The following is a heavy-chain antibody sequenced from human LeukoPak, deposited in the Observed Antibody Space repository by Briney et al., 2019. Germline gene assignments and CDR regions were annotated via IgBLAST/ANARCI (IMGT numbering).Heavy chain of an antibody. V-gene: IGHV1-69*05. CDR2: IIPIFGTA. J-gene: IGHJ3*02. Sequence: GASVKVSCKASGGTFSSYAISWVRQAPGQGLEWMGGIIPIFGTANYAQKFQGRVTITRNTSISTAYMELSSLRSEDTAVYYCARTIFGVVTPHDAFDIWGQGTMVTVSS. D-gene: IGHD3-3*01. CDR3: ARTIFGVVTPHDAFDI. CDR1: GGTFSSYA.